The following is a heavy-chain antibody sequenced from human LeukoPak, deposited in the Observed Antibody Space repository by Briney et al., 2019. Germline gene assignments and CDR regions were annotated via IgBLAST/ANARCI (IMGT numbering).Heavy chain of an antibody. CDR1: GFTFSIYW. J-gene: IGHJ6*03. CDR2: IKQDGSEK. CDR3: ARGPQASYYYDSSGIYYMDV. D-gene: IGHD3-22*01. V-gene: IGHV3-7*01. Sequence: GGSLRLSCAASGFTFSIYWMSWVRQAPGKGLEWVANIKQDGSEKYYVDSVKGRFTISRDNAKNSLYLQMNSLRAEDTAVYYCARGPQASYYYDSSGIYYMDVWGKGTTATVSS.